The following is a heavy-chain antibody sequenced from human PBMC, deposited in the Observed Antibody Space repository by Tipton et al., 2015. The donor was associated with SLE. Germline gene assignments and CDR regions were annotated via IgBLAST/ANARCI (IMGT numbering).Heavy chain of an antibody. CDR1: GFTFSNYG. CDR3: VRDMTTVAKYPYYFNS. J-gene: IGHJ4*02. CDR2: VWFDGTNE. Sequence: RSLRLSCAASGFTFSNYGMHWVRQAPGKGLEWVAVVWFDGTNEYYADSVRGRFTISRENSKNTLYLQMSSLRAEDTAVYFCVRDMTTVAKYPYYFNSWGQGARVTVSS. D-gene: IGHD4-17*01. V-gene: IGHV3-33*01.